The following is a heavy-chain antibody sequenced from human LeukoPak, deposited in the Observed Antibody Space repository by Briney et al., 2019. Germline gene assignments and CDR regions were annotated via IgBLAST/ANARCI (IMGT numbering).Heavy chain of an antibody. V-gene: IGHV4-59*01. CDR3: ARSPAGEVTASFDY. CDR2: IYYSGST. CDR1: GGSLSSYY. D-gene: IGHD2-21*02. Sequence: SETLSLTCTVSGGSLSSYYWSWIRQPPGKGLEWIGYIYYSGSTNYNPSLKSRVTISVDTSKNQFSLKLSSVTAADTAVYYCARSPAGEVTASFDYWGQGTLVTVSS. J-gene: IGHJ4*02.